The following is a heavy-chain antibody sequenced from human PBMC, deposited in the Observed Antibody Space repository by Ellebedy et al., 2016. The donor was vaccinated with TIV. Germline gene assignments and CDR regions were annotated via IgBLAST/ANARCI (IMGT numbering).Heavy chain of an antibody. CDR1: GFIFSRYW. V-gene: IGHV3-74*03. CDR2: IDPYDTGI. Sequence: GGSLRLSCGVSGFIFSRYWMHWARHIPGKGLMWVARIDPYDTGITYADSVKGRFTVSRDNAKSTLYLHMNTLRVEDTAVYYCARDPGKPWLLDERAFDYWGQGTLVTVSS. D-gene: IGHD3-22*01. J-gene: IGHJ4*02. CDR3: ARDPGKPWLLDERAFDY.